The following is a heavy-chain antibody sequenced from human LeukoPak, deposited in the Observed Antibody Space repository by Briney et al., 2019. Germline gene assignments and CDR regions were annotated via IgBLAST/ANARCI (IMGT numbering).Heavy chain of an antibody. CDR2: IYYSGST. V-gene: IGHV4-59*01. Sequence: SETLSLTCTVSGGSISSYYWSWIRQPPGKGLEWIGYIYYSGSTNYNPSLKSRVTISVDTSKNQFSLKLSSVTAADTAVYYCARERFDYVWGSYRYPHDAFDIWGQGTMVTVSS. CDR1: GGSISSYY. J-gene: IGHJ3*02. D-gene: IGHD3-16*02. CDR3: ARERFDYVWGSYRYPHDAFDI.